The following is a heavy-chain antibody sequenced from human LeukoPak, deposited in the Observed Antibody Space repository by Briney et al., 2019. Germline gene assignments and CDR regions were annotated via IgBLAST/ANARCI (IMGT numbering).Heavy chain of an antibody. J-gene: IGHJ5*02. CDR3: AGYHYPLGWYSSGLNWFDP. D-gene: IGHD6-19*01. V-gene: IGHV4-39*01. CDR1: GGSISSSSYY. Sequence: SETLSLTCTVSGGSISSSSYYWGWIRQPPGKGLEWIGSIYYSGSTYYNPSLKSRVTISVDTSKNQFSLKLSSVTAADTAVYYSAGYHYPLGWYSSGLNWFDPWGQGTLVTVSS. CDR2: IYYSGST.